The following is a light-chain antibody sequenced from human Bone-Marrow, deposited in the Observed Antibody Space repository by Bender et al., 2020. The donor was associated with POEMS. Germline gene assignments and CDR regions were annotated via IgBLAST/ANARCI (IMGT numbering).Light chain of an antibody. CDR2: TNN. Sequence: QSVLTQPPSVSGTPGQRVTISCSGSGSNIGGYPVNWYQQLPGTAPRLLIYTNNERPSGVSNRFSGSKSGNTASLTISGLQAEDEANYYCCSYVTGDTWVFGGGTKLTVL. CDR1: GSNIGGYP. V-gene: IGLV1-44*01. J-gene: IGLJ3*02. CDR3: CSYVTGDTWV.